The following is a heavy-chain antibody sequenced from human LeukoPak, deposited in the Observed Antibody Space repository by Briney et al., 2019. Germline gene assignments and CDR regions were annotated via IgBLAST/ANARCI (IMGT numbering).Heavy chain of an antibody. Sequence: GGSLRLSCAASGFTFSSYAMSWVRQAPGKGLECVSYISSGGSTIYYADSAKGRFTISRDNAKRSLYLQMNSLRAEDTAVYYCARSWSRGGAFDIWGQGTMVTVSS. CDR3: ARSWSRGGAFDI. CDR1: GFTFSSYA. D-gene: IGHD3-3*01. V-gene: IGHV3-48*04. CDR2: ISSGGSTI. J-gene: IGHJ3*02.